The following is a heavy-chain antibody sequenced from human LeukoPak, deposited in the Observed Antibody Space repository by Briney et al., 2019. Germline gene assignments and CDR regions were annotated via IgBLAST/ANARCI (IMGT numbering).Heavy chain of an antibody. CDR3: TTALGYCSGDSCNTLVHY. D-gene: IGHD2-15*01. J-gene: IGHJ4*02. CDR1: GLTFSSAW. V-gene: IGHV3-15*01. CDR2: IKSKTDGGTA. Sequence: GGSLRLSCADSGLTFSSAWLSWVRQAPGKGLEWVGRIKSKTDGGTADYAAPVKGRFTISRDDSKNTLFLQMNSLKTEDTAVYYCTTALGYCSGDSCNTLVHYWGQGTLLTVSS.